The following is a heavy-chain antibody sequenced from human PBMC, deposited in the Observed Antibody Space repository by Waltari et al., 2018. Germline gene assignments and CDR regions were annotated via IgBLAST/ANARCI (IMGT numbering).Heavy chain of an antibody. CDR1: GGSFRGYY. CDR3: ARGDGTGKYGY. V-gene: IGHV4-34*02. D-gene: IGHD1-1*01. CDR2: TTDSERT. Sequence: QVQLQQWGAGLLKPSETLSLTCAVYGGSFRGYYWSWIRQPPGKGLEWIGKTTDSERTKDNPSLKSRISIALDTSKNQFSLTVFSVTAADAAVYYCARGDGTGKYGYWGQGTRVTVSS. J-gene: IGHJ4*02.